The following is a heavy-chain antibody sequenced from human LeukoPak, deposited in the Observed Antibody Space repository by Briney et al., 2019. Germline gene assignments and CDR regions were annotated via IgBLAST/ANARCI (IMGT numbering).Heavy chain of an antibody. J-gene: IGHJ3*02. Sequence: ASVKVSCKASGYTFTGYYMHWVRQAPGQGLEWMGWINPNSGGTNYAQKFQGRVTMTRDTSISTAYMELSRLRSDVTAVYYCARERVTMIVGGGYDAFDIWGQGTMVTVSS. V-gene: IGHV1-2*02. CDR2: INPNSGGT. CDR1: GYTFTGYY. D-gene: IGHD3-22*01. CDR3: ARERVTMIVGGGYDAFDI.